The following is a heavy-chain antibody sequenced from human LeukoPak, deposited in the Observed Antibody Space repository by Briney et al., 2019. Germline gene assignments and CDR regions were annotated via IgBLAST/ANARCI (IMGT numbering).Heavy chain of an antibody. J-gene: IGHJ4*02. D-gene: IGHD5-18*01. CDR3: ASGYSTVDY. Sequence: GGSLRLSCTASGFTFGDYAMSWVRQAPGKGLEWVANIKQDGSEKYYVDSVKGRFTISRDNAKNSLYLQMNSLRAEDTAVYYCASGYSTVDYWGQGTLVTVSS. CDR1: GFTFGDYA. CDR2: IKQDGSEK. V-gene: IGHV3-7*02.